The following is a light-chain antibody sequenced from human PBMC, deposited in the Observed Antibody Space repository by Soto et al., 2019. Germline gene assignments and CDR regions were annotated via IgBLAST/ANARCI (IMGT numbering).Light chain of an antibody. Sequence: QSALTQPASVSGSPGQSITISCIGTSSDVGGYNYVSWYQQHPGKAPKLMIYEVSNRPSGVSNRFSGSKSGNTASLTISGLQAEDEADYYCSSYTSSSVYVFGTGTKLTVL. J-gene: IGLJ1*01. CDR2: EVS. CDR1: SSDVGGYNY. V-gene: IGLV2-14*01. CDR3: SSYTSSSVYV.